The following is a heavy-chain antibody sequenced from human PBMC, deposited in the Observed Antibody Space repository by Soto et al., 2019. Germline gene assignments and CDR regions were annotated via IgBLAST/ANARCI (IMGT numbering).Heavy chain of an antibody. CDR1: GYSFTSYW. CDR3: AKGRCSGTSCYSDY. V-gene: IGHV5-10-1*04. CDR2: IDPSDSYT. D-gene: IGHD2-15*01. Sequence: GESLKISCKGSGYSFTSYWISWVRQMPGKGLEWMGRIDPSDSYTNYADSVKGRFTISRDNSKNTVYLQMNGLRAEDTAIYYYAKGRCSGTSCYSDYWGQGTLVTVSS. J-gene: IGHJ4*02.